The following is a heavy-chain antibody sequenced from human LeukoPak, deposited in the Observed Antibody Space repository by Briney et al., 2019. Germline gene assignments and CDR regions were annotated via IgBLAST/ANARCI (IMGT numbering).Heavy chain of an antibody. D-gene: IGHD6-13*01. J-gene: IGHJ6*03. V-gene: IGHV3-48*04. CDR1: VFTFVRYA. Sequence: GGALRLSCAASVFTFVRYAMNGVRQAPGKGVEGVSYISSRSAKIEYAESVRGRFTISRNNSKNSLYLQMDSLRAEDTAVYYCARDPSYASSWYHYMDVWGKGTTVTVSS. CDR3: ARDPSYASSWYHYMDV. CDR2: ISSRSAKI.